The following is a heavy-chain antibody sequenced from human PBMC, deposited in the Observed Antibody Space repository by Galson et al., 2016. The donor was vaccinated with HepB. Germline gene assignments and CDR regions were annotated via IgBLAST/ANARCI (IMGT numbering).Heavy chain of an antibody. CDR3: ARGGLTPIIITV. D-gene: IGHD4-17*01. V-gene: IGHV4-34*01. J-gene: IGHJ4*01. Sequence: SETLSLTCAVYGTTLPDKYWSWIRQTPGRGLEWIAEINHAGRTAYNPSLRSRFAIFVYTSKNQFSLALTSVTAADTGFYYCARGGLTPIIITVWGHGTLVTVS. CDR2: INHAGRT. CDR1: GTTLPDKY.